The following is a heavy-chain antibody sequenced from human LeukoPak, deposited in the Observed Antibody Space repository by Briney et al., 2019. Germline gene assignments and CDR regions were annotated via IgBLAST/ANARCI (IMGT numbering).Heavy chain of an antibody. V-gene: IGHV1-46*01. J-gene: IGHJ4*02. CDR1: GYTFTSYD. D-gene: IGHD6-19*01. CDR3: ARKDVAVEFGN. CDR2: INQSGGSS. Sequence: SVTVSCKASGYTFTSYDMHCVRLAPDQWLAWLGLINQSGGSSSYAKTFQGRVTITRETSTSTVYMELSSLRSEDTDVYYCARKDVAVEFGNWGQGTLVTVYS.